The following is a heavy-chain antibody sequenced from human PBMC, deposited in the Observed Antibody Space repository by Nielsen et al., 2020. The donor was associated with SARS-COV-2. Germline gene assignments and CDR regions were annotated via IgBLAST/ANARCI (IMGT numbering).Heavy chain of an antibody. J-gene: IGHJ6*02. Sequence: GESLKISCAASGFTFSSYGMHWVRQAPGKGLEWVAVIWYDGSNKYYADSVKGRFTISRDNSKNTLYLQMNSLRAEDTAVYYCAKDPPCPSSTSCPLYYYYYGMDVWGQGTTVTVSS. CDR1: GFTFSSYG. D-gene: IGHD2-2*01. CDR3: AKDPPCPSSTSCPLYYYYYGMDV. CDR2: IWYDGSNK. V-gene: IGHV3-33*06.